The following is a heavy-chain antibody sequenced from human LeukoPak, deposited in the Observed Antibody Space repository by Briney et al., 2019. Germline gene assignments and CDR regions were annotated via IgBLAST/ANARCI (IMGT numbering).Heavy chain of an antibody. V-gene: IGHV3-23*01. D-gene: IGHD6-13*01. Sequence: GGSLRLSCAGSGFTFSDAWMSWVRQAPGKGLEWVSAVSNDGYSTVYADSVKGRFTISRDNSKNTVYLQMNSLRAEDTAVYYCAGRGIAHSWGQGTLVTVSS. J-gene: IGHJ5*02. CDR1: GFTFSDAW. CDR3: AGRGIAHS. CDR2: VSNDGYST.